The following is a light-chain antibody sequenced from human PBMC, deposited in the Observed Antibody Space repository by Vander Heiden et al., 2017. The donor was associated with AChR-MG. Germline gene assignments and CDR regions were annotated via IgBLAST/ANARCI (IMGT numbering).Light chain of an antibody. V-gene: IGKV1-39*01. J-gene: IGKJ5*01. CDR1: QNISSY. CDR3: QQSYRTPLT. CDR2: ATS. Sequence: DIQMTQSPSSLSASVGDRVTITCRASQNISSYLNWYQQRPGKAPKLLIYATSNLQSGVPSRFTGSGSGTDFTLTISSLQPEDFATCYCQQSYRTPLTFGQGTRLEIK.